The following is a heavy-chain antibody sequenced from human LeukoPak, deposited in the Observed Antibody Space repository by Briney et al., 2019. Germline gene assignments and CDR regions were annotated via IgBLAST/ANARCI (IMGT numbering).Heavy chain of an antibody. CDR2: INHSGST. CDR3: ARHLAAAGIFDY. V-gene: IGHV4-34*01. Sequence: SETLSLTCTVSGGSISNYYWTWIRQPPGKGLEWIGEINHSGSTNYNPSLKSRVTISVDTSKNQFSLKLSSVTAADTAVYYCARHLAAAGIFDYWGQGTLVTVSS. D-gene: IGHD6-13*01. CDR1: GGSISNYY. J-gene: IGHJ4*02.